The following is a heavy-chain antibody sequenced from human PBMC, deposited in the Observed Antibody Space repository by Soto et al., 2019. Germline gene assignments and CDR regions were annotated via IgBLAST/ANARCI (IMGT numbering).Heavy chain of an antibody. J-gene: IGHJ6*03. V-gene: IGHV5-51*01. D-gene: IGHD4-17*01. CDR2: IYPGDSDT. CDR3: ARHLNDYGDYETNSLDYMDV. Sequence: GESLKISCKGSGYSFTSYWIGWVRQMPGKGLEWMGIIYPGDSDTRYSPSFQGQVTISADKSISTAYLQWSSLKASDTAMYYCARHLNDYGDYETNSLDYMDVWGKGTTVTVSS. CDR1: GYSFTSYW.